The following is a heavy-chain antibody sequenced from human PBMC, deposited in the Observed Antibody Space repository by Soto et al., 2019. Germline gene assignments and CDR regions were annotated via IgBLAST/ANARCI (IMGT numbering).Heavy chain of an antibody. Sequence: SETLSLTCTVSGGSISSYYGSWIRQPPGKGLEWIGYIYYSGSTNYNPSLKSRVTISVDTSKNQFSLKLSSVTAADTAVYYCARVPVTMLSSCYFDYWGQGTLVTVSS. CDR2: IYYSGST. J-gene: IGHJ4*02. D-gene: IGHD4-17*01. V-gene: IGHV4-59*08. CDR1: GGSISSYY. CDR3: ARVPVTMLSSCYFDY.